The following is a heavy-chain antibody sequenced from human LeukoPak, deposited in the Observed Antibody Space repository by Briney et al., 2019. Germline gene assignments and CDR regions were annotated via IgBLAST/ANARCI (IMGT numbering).Heavy chain of an antibody. V-gene: IGHV4-61*08. CDR3: ASQPGRITGMDV. Sequence: SETLSLTCTVSGGSISSGGYYWSWIRQPPGKGLEWIGYIYYSGSTNYNPSLKSRVTISVDTSKNQFSLKLSSVTAADTAVYYCASQPGRITGMDVWGQGTTVTVSS. CDR2: IYYSGST. D-gene: IGHD3-10*01. CDR1: GGSISSGGYY. J-gene: IGHJ6*02.